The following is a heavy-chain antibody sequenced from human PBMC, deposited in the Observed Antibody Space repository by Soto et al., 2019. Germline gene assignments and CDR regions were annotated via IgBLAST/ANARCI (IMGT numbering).Heavy chain of an antibody. CDR3: ARGRYCSGGSCYYYMDV. CDR2: IYYSGST. Sequence: PSETLSLTCTVSGGSVSSYYWSWIQQPPGKGLEWIGYIYYSGSTNYNPSLKSRVTISVDTSKNQFSLKLSSVTAADTAVYYCARGRYCSGGSCYYYMDVWGKGTTVTVSS. CDR1: GGSVSSYY. J-gene: IGHJ6*03. D-gene: IGHD2-15*01. V-gene: IGHV4-59*02.